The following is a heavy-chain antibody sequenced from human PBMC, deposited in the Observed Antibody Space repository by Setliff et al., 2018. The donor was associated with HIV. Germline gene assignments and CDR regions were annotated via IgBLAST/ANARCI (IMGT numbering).Heavy chain of an antibody. Sequence: PSETLSLTCTVSGGSISRYYWSWIRQPAGKGLEWIGRIYPSGNINYNPSLKSRLTMSIDTSKNQFSLKLGSVTATDTAVYYCARDAGPHYGSGPPLEYWGQGIQVTVSS. D-gene: IGHD3-10*01. CDR1: GGSISRYY. J-gene: IGHJ4*02. CDR2: IYPSGNI. CDR3: ARDAGPHYGSGPPLEY. V-gene: IGHV4-4*07.